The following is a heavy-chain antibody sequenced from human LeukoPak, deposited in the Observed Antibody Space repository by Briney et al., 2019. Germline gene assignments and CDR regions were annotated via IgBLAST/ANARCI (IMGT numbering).Heavy chain of an antibody. CDR2: MNPNSGNT. D-gene: IGHD6-13*01. CDR3: AREGGGEQQLVYSSLSYYGMDV. Sequence: ASVKVSCKASGYTFTSYDINWVRQATGQGLEWMGWMNPNSGNTGYAQKFQGRVTMTRNTSISTAYMELSSLRSEDTAVYYCAREGGGEQQLVYSSLSYYGMDVWGQGTTVTASS. J-gene: IGHJ6*02. CDR1: GYTFTSYD. V-gene: IGHV1-8*01.